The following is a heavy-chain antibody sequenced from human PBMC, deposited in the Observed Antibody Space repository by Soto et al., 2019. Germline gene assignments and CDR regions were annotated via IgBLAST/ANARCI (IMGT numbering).Heavy chain of an antibody. J-gene: IGHJ4*02. CDR3: ARDDYGIYPY. V-gene: IGHV1-2*02. CDR1: GYTVTDYY. CDR2: IDPKNGGT. Sequence: QVQLVQSGTEVKKPGASVKVSCKASGYTVTDYYIHWVRQSPGQGREWMGWIDPKNGGTIYAQKFQDRVTMTRDTSLSTAYMDLSRLTSDDTALYYCARDDYGIYPYWGQGTLVTVSS. D-gene: IGHD1-26*01.